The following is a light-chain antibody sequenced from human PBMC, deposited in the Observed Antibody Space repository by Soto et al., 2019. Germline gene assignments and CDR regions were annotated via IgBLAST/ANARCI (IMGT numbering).Light chain of an antibody. J-gene: IGLJ1*01. CDR1: SNNVGGYNY. CDR3: SSYTSSSTYV. V-gene: IGLV2-14*01. CDR2: EVS. Sequence: QYALTQPASVSGSPGQSITISCTGTSNNVGGYNYVTWYQQHPGKAPKLMIYEVSNRPSGVSNRFSGSKSGNTVSLTISGLQAEDEADYYCSSYTSSSTYVFGTGTKVTVL.